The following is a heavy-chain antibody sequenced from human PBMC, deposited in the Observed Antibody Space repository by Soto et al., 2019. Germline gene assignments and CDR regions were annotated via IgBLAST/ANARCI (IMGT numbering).Heavy chain of an antibody. CDR2: IYYSGTT. J-gene: IGHJ4*02. CDR1: GGSIDSNLYY. Sequence: QLHLQESGPGLVKPSETLSLTCTVSGGSIDSNLYYWSWIRQPPGKPPEWIGTIYYSGTTDFNPSLQSRVTITVDTSKNQFSQKLSPVTAADTAVYFCAGPRALYDYGDYTDYYYVDYWGQGTLVTVSS. V-gene: IGHV4-39*01. D-gene: IGHD4-17*01. CDR3: AGPRALYDYGDYTDYYYVDY.